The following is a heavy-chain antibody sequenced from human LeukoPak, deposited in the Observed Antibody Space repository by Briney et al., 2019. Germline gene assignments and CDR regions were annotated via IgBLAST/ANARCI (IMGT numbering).Heavy chain of an antibody. CDR1: GGTFSSYA. J-gene: IGHJ6*03. Sequence: SVKVSCKASGGTFSSYAISWVRQAPGQGLEWMGGIIPIFDTANYAQKFQGRVTITTDESTSTAYMELSSLRSEDTAVYYCARPADYRRGGYYYYYYMDVWGKGTTVTVSS. V-gene: IGHV1-69*05. CDR2: IIPIFDTA. D-gene: IGHD4-11*01. CDR3: ARPADYRRGGYYYYYYMDV.